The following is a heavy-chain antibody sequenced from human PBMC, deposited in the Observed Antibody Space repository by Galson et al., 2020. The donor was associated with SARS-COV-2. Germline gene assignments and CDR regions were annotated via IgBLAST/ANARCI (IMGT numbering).Heavy chain of an antibody. J-gene: IGHJ4*02. V-gene: IGHV3-30*04. D-gene: IGHD6-6*01. CDR3: ARETDDYTSSSYDY. CDR1: GFTFSSSA. Sequence: GGSLSLSCRASGFTFSSSAMHWVRQDPGKGLEWVAIISYDGTKRYNLDSVKGRFTISRDNSKNTLFLQMDSLTTEDTAVYYCARETDDYTSSSYDYGGQGTLGTVAS. CDR2: ISYDGTKR.